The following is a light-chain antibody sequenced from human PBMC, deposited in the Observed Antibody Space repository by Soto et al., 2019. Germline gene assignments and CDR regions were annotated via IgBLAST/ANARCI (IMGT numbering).Light chain of an antibody. CDR2: EAT. V-gene: IGLV2-23*02. Sequence: QSVLTQPASVSGSPEQSITISCTGTSSDVGSYNLVSWYQQHPGKAPKVMIYEATKRPSGVSNRFSGSKSGITASLTISGLQAEDEADYYCCAYAGSGTVVFGGGTKLTVL. J-gene: IGLJ3*02. CDR1: SSDVGSYNL. CDR3: CAYAGSGTVV.